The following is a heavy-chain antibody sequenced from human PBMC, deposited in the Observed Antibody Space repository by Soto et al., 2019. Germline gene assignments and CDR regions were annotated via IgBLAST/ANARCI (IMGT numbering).Heavy chain of an antibody. CDR1: GFSFNNYA. D-gene: IGHD4-17*01. J-gene: IGHJ4*02. CDR3: AKESLPEHYGDTLFDY. CDR2: FSAGGRA. Sequence: EVQLLESGGALVRPGGSLRLSCAASGFSFNNYALSWVRQAPGKGLEWVSTFSAGGRAYYAASVQGRFTIARASSQDTVHLQIRDLRPEDTAVYYCAKESLPEHYGDTLFDYWGQGTRVTVSS. V-gene: IGHV3-23*01.